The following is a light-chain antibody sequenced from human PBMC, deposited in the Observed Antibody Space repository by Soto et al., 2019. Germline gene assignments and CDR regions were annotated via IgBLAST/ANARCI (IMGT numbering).Light chain of an antibody. J-gene: IGLJ3*02. CDR1: SSDGGSYNY. CDR3: SSYTSSGTRV. Sequence: QSALTQPASVSGSPGQSITISCTGTSSDGGSYNYVSWYQQHPGKAPKLMIYEVSYRPSGVSDRFSGSKSGTTASLTIAGLQSEDEADYYCSSYTSSGTRVFGGGTKVTVL. CDR2: EVS. V-gene: IGLV2-14*01.